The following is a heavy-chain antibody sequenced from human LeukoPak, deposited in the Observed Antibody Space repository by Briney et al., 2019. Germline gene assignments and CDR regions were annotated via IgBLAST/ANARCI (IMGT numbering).Heavy chain of an antibody. Sequence: SETLSLTCTVSAGSISSSSSYWGWIRQPPGKGLEWIGSLYYSGSTYYNPSLKSRVTISIDTSNNQFSLKLTSVTAADTAVYYCARRGKNCSSTSCRAFDVWGQGTMVTVSS. V-gene: IGHV4-39*01. CDR2: LYYSGST. J-gene: IGHJ3*01. D-gene: IGHD2-2*01. CDR3: ARRGKNCSSTSCRAFDV. CDR1: AGSISSSSSY.